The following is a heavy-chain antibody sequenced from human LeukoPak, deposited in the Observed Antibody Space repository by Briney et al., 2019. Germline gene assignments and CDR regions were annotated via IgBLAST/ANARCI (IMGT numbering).Heavy chain of an antibody. CDR3: ATEHLGYCSSTSCHVDRARFDP. V-gene: IGHV4-34*01. Sequence: SETLSLTCAVYGGSFSGYYWSWIRQPPGKGLEWIGEINHSGSTNYNPSLKSRVTISVDTSKNQFSLKLSSVTAADTAVYYCATEHLGYCSSTSCHVDRARFDPWGQGTLVTVSS. D-gene: IGHD2-2*01. J-gene: IGHJ5*02. CDR1: GGSFSGYY. CDR2: INHSGST.